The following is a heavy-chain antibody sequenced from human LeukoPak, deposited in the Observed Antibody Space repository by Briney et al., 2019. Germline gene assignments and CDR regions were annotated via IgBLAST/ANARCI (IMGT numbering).Heavy chain of an antibody. CDR2: IIPIFGTA. CDR1: GGTFSSYT. CDR3: ARVLGVVPAAMSYYGMDV. Sequence: SVKVSCKASGGTFSSYTISWVRQAPGQGLEWMGGIIPIFGTANYAQKFQGRVTITADKSTSTAYMELSSLRSEDTAVYYCARVLGVVPAAMSYYGMDVWGKGTTVTVSS. J-gene: IGHJ6*04. V-gene: IGHV1-69*06. D-gene: IGHD2-2*01.